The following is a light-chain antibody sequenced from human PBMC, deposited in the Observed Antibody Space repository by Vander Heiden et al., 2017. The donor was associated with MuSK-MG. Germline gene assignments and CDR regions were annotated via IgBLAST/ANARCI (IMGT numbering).Light chain of an antibody. J-gene: IGLJ1*01. V-gene: IGLV3-25*03. CDR1: PLP. CDR2: KDP. Sequence: SYELTQPPSVSVSPGPTARITCPGDPLPGQALLFLLSKDPQRPPGSPERFSGASSGTTVTLTISRVQAEDEADYYCQSSDSSGTPVFGTGTKVTVL. CDR3: QSSDSSGTPV.